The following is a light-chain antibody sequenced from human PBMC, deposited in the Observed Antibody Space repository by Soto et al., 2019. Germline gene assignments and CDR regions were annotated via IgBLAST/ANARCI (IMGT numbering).Light chain of an antibody. J-gene: IGKJ3*01. V-gene: IGKV1-33*01. CDR3: QHYDHLPPFT. Sequence: DLQMTQSPSSLSASVGDRVTITCQASQDIRKYLSWYQQKPGRAPKLLIYGASNLETGVPSMFSGSGYGTDFTFTISSLQPEDIATYYCQHYDHLPPFTFGPGTKVAIK. CDR2: GAS. CDR1: QDIRKY.